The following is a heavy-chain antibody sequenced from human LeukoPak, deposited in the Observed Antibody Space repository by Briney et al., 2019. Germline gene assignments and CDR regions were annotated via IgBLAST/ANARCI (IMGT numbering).Heavy chain of an antibody. CDR2: INGDVSST. CDR1: GFTFNIFW. V-gene: IGHV3-74*01. J-gene: IGHJ4*02. D-gene: IGHD2-15*01. Sequence: PGGSLRLSCAASGFTFNIFWMHWVRQAPGKGLVWVSRINGDVSSTTYADSVKGRFTISRDNTKNTLYLQMDSLRVDDTAVYYCARDLAYSIDSWGQGTLVTVSS. CDR3: ARDLAYSIDS.